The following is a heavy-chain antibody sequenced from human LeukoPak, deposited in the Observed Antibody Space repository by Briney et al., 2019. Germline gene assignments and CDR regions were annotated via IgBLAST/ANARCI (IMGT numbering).Heavy chain of an antibody. Sequence: SVKVSCNASGGTFRSYAISWVRQAPGQGLEWMGGMIPIFGTANYAHKFHGRVTMTAEESTSTDYIEMSSLRSENTAVYYCVGYYYGSGSYYNAPVAVDYWGQGPLVTVSS. J-gene: IGHJ4*02. CDR3: VGYYYGSGSYYNAPVAVDY. D-gene: IGHD3-10*01. CDR1: GGTFRSYA. CDR2: MIPIFGTA. V-gene: IGHV1-69*01.